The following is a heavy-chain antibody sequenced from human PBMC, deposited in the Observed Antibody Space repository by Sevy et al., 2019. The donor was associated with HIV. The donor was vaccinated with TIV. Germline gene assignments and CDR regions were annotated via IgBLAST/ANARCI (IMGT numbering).Heavy chain of an antibody. CDR3: ARGRRYCSSTSCFHLIYYYYGMDV. D-gene: IGHD2-2*01. Sequence: GGSLRLSCAASGFTFSNHGMHWVRQAPGKGLEWVAVISYDGSNKYYADSVKGRFTISRDNSKNTLYLQMNSLRAEDTAVYYCARGRRYCSSTSCFHLIYYYYGMDVWGQGTTVTVSS. V-gene: IGHV3-30*19. CDR2: ISYDGSNK. J-gene: IGHJ6*02. CDR1: GFTFSNHG.